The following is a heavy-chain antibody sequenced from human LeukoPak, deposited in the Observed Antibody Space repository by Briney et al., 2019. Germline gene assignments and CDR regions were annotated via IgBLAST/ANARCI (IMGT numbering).Heavy chain of an antibody. V-gene: IGHV3-74*01. CDR2: INGDGSST. J-gene: IGHJ4*02. Sequence: GGSLRLSCTASGFTFSTYWTHWVRQAPGKGLVWVSRINGDGSSTNYADSVKGRFTISRDNAKNTLFLQMNSLRAEDTAVYYCARGVAARGVDYWGQGTLVTVSS. CDR3: ARGVAARGVDY. CDR1: GFTFSTYW. D-gene: IGHD1-26*01.